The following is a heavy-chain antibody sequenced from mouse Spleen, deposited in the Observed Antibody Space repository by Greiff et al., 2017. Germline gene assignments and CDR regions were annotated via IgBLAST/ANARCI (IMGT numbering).Heavy chain of an antibody. CDR3: ARALPGDALDY. Sequence: EVRLVESGGGLVQPGGSRKLSCAASGFTFSSFGMHWVRQAPEKGLEWVAYISSGSSTIYYADTVKGRFTISRDNPKNTLFLQMTSLRSEDTAMYYCARALPGDALDYWGQGTTLTVSS. D-gene: IGHD3-3*01. CDR2: ISSGSSTI. V-gene: IGHV5-17*02. J-gene: IGHJ2*01. CDR1: GFTFSSFG.